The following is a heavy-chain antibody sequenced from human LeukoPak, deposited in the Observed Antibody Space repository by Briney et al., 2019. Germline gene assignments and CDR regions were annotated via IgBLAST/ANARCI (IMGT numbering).Heavy chain of an antibody. CDR3: ATQIGYCSSTSCYNLDY. V-gene: IGHV4-39*07. CDR1: GGSTNSYY. CDR2: IYYSGST. J-gene: IGHJ4*02. Sequence: SETLSLTCSVSGGSTNSYYWSWIRQPPGKGLEWIGSIYYSGSTYYNPSLKSRVTISVDTSKNQFSLKLSSVTAADTAVYYCATQIGYCSSTSCYNLDYWGQGTLVTVSS. D-gene: IGHD2-2*02.